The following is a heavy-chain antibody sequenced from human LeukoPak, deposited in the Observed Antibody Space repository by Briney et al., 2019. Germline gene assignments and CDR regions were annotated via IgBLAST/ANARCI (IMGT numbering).Heavy chain of an antibody. Sequence: ASVKVSCKASGYTFTSYGISWVRQTPGQRLEGMGWISAYNGNTNYAQKLQGRVTMTTDTSTSTAYMELRSLRSDDTAMYYCALRTGTLPYYFDFWGQGTLVTVS. J-gene: IGHJ4*02. CDR1: GYTFTSYG. CDR2: ISAYNGNT. V-gene: IGHV1-18*01. CDR3: ALRTGTLPYYFDF. D-gene: IGHD1-7*01.